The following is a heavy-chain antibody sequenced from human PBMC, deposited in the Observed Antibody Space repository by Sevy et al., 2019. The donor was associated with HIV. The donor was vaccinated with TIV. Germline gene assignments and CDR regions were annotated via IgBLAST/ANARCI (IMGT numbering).Heavy chain of an antibody. CDR2: INPNSGGT. J-gene: IGHJ3*02. CDR3: AREWGITMTNAFDI. V-gene: IGHV1-2*06. CDR1: GYTFTGYY. D-gene: IGHD3-22*01. Sequence: ASVKVSCKASGYTFTGYYMVWVRQAPGQGLEWMGRINPNSGGTNYAHKFQGRVTMTRDTSISTAYMELSSLRSDDTAVYYCAREWGITMTNAFDIWGQGTMVTVSS.